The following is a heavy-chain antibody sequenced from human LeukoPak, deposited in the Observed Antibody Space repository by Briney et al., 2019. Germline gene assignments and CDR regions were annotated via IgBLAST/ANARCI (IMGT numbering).Heavy chain of an antibody. CDR2: IYYSGCT. CDR3: ARVDIVAAGPNYYYGMDV. D-gene: IGHD5-12*01. V-gene: IGHV4-59*01. CDR1: GGSISSYY. Sequence: SETLSLTCTVSGGSISSYYWSWIRQPPGKGLEWIGYIYYSGCTSYNPSLKSRVTISVDTSKNQFSLKLSSVTAADTAVYYCARVDIVAAGPNYYYGMDVWGKGTTVTVSS. J-gene: IGHJ6*04.